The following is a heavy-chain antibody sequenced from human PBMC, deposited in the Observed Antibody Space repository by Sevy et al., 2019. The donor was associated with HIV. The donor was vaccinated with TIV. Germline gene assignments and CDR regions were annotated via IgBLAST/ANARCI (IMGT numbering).Heavy chain of an antibody. CDR3: ARQAGWGVNNNFFFDH. CDR1: GYTFTSYW. D-gene: IGHD3-10*01. Sequence: GESLKISCKGSGYTFTSYWIGWVRQMPGKGPEWMGIIYPGDSDARYSPSFQGQVTFSVDKSITTAYLQWSSLKASDTAMYFCARQAGWGVNNNFFFDHWGQGTLVTVSS. CDR2: IYPGDSDA. J-gene: IGHJ4*02. V-gene: IGHV5-51*01.